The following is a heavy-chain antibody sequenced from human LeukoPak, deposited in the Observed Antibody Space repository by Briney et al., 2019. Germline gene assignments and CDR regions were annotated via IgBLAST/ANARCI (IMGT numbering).Heavy chain of an antibody. CDR3: ARDIPYYDSSGSPFDY. V-gene: IGHV1-69*04. J-gene: IGHJ4*02. Sequence: ASVKVSCKASGGTFSSYAISWVRQAPGQGLEWMGRIIPILGIANYAQKFQGRVTITADKSTSTAYMELSSLRSEGTAVYYCARDIPYYDSSGSPFDYWGQGTLVTVSS. D-gene: IGHD3-22*01. CDR2: IIPILGIA. CDR1: GGTFSSYA.